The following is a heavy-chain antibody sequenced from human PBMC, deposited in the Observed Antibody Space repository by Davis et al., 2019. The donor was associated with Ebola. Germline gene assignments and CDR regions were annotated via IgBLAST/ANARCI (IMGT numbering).Heavy chain of an antibody. CDR1: GFNFDDFA. D-gene: IGHD3-16*01. CDR2: ISWNSDRE. CDR3: ARGHVMAWGPLDH. V-gene: IGHV3-9*01. J-gene: IGHJ4*02. Sequence: PGGSLRLSCAASGFNFDDFAMHWVRHGPGKGLEWVAGISWNSDREGYADSVKGRFTISRDNAKNSLYLQINSLRLEDTALYYCARGHVMAWGPLDHWGQGTPVSVSS.